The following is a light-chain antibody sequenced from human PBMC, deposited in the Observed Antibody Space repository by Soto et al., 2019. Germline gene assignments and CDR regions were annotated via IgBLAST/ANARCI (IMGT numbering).Light chain of an antibody. V-gene: IGKV3-15*01. J-gene: IGKJ1*01. CDR3: LQYNDLPRT. CDR1: QTINTN. Sequence: EIVMAQSPPTLSVSPGERATLSCRASQTINTNIAWYQQKPGQAPRLLLFGASTRATGIPARFSGSGSGTEFTLTISGLQSEDFAVYYCLQYNDLPRTFGQGTKVEIK. CDR2: GAS.